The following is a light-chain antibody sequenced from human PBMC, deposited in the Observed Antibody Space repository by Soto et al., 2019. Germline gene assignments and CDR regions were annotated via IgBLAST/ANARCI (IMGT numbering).Light chain of an antibody. J-gene: IGKJ3*01. CDR2: GAS. CDR1: QVISSY. Sequence: DIQLTQSPSFLSASVGDRVTITCRASQVISSYLAWYQQKPGKAPKLLIFGASTLQSGVPSRFSGSGSGTEFTLTIISLQPEDFATYYCQQLNSYSIFTFGPGTKVDI. CDR3: QQLNSYSIFT. V-gene: IGKV1-9*01.